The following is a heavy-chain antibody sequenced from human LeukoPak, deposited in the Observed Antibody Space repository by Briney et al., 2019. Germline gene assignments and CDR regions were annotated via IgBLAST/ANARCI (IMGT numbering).Heavy chain of an antibody. CDR2: IYSTGIT. CDR3: ARFIGSSGYYDY. J-gene: IGHJ4*01. CDR1: GGPISGYY. Sequence: SETLSLPCTVSGGPISGYYWRWIRQPPGKGLELIGYIYSTGITDYNPSLTSRVTISVDTSKNQFSLKLSSVTAADTAVYYCARFIGSSGYYDYWGHGTLVTVPS. D-gene: IGHD3-22*01. V-gene: IGHV4-59*01.